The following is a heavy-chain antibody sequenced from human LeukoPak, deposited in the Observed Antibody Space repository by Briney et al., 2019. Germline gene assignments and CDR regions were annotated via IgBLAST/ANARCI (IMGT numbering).Heavy chain of an antibody. J-gene: IGHJ4*02. CDR2: IGRSGGDI. D-gene: IGHD2-15*01. CDR1: GFTFNSYA. Sequence: GGSLRLSCAASGFTFNSYAMAWVRQAPGKGLEWVSVIGRSGGDIQYVDSVKGRFTISRDNSKNTLYLQMNSLRAEDTAVYYCARFKVVAATYFDYWGQGTLVTVSS. CDR3: ARFKVVAATYFDY. V-gene: IGHV3-23*01.